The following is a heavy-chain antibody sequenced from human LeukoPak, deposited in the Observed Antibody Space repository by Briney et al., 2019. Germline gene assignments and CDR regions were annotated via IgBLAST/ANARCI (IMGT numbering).Heavy chain of an antibody. V-gene: IGHV4-31*03. Sequence: PSETLSLTCSVSGASISSGGSYWTWIRQHPGKGLEWIGYIYYSGTTYYTPSLKSRITMSVDTSKNQFSLKLTSVTAADTAVHYCAIYSSSWNWFDPWGQGTLVTVSS. CDR1: GASISSGGSY. J-gene: IGHJ5*02. D-gene: IGHD6-13*01. CDR2: IYYSGTT. CDR3: AIYSSSWNWFDP.